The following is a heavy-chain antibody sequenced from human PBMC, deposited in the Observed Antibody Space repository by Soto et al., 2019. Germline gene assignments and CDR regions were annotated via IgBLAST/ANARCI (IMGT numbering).Heavy chain of an antibody. CDR1: GFTFSDYY. V-gene: IGHV3-11*01. D-gene: IGHD6-19*01. CDR2: ISSSGSTI. CDR3: AIEVAVAGTDAFDI. Sequence: SLRLSCAASGFTFSDYYMSWIRQAPGKGLEWVSYISSSGSTIYYADSVKGRFTISRDNAKNSLYLQMNSLRAEDTAVYYCAIEVAVAGTDAFDIWGQGTMVTVSS. J-gene: IGHJ3*02.